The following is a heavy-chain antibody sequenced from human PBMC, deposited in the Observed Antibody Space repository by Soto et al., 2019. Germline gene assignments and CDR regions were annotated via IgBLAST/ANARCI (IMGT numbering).Heavy chain of an antibody. J-gene: IGHJ5*02. Sequence: SETLSLTCTVSGGSISSGDYYWSWIRQHPGKGLEWIGYIYYSGSTYYKPSLKSRVTISVDTSKKQFSLKLSSVTAADTAVYYCARWWSGSRQGFDPWGQGTLVTVSS. CDR2: IYYSGST. CDR1: GGSISSGDYY. V-gene: IGHV4-31*03. CDR3: ARWWSGSRQGFDP. D-gene: IGHD3-3*01.